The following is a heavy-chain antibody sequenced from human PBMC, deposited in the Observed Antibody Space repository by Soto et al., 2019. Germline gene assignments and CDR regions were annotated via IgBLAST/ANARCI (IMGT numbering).Heavy chain of an antibody. V-gene: IGHV3-48*02. J-gene: IGHJ3*02. D-gene: IGHD3-9*01. Sequence: GVLLRLAWVACVFTFSIYSIKCVRQAPVEGLWWCSYFGTSRKYIFYSYFVGCLFNISTDDARNSLHLQLNSLREEDTAVYYCVRDRDWAFDIWGQGTMVTVSS. CDR2: FGTSRKYI. CDR1: VFTFSIYS. CDR3: VRDRDWAFDI.